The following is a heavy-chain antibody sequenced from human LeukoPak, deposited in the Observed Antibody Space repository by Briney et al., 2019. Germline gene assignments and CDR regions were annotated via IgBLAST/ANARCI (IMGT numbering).Heavy chain of an antibody. CDR3: AREVY. Sequence: GGSLRLSCAASGFIFSNYGMHWVRQAPGKGLEWVTFIRYDGSNKFYADSVKGRFTISGDNSKNTLYLQMNSLRAEDTAVYYCAREVYWDQGTLVTVSS. CDR1: GFIFSNYG. J-gene: IGHJ4*02. CDR2: IRYDGSNK. V-gene: IGHV3-30*02.